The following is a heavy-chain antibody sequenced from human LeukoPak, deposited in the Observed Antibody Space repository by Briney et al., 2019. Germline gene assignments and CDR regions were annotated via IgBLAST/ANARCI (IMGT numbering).Heavy chain of an antibody. CDR3: ARQIDYDYVWGSYRFDY. CDR2: IYTSGST. D-gene: IGHD3-16*02. J-gene: IGHJ4*02. CDR1: GGSISSGSYY. Sequence: SQTLSLTCTVSGGSISSGSYYWSWIRQPAGKGLEWIGRIYTSGSTNYNPSLKSRVTISVDTSKNQFSLKLSSVTAADTAVYYCARQIDYDYVWGSYRFDYWGQGTLVTVSS. V-gene: IGHV4-61*02.